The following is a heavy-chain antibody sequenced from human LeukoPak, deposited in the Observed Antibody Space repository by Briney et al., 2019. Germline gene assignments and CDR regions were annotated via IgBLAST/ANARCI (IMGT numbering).Heavy chain of an antibody. V-gene: IGHV3-7*03. Sequence: GGSLRLSCAASGFTFSSYAMSWVRQAPGKGLEWVANIKKDGSETYYVDSVRGRFTVSRDNAKNSLYLQMNSLRAEDTAVYYCARDQGIHGSSAFTSLDYWGQGTLVTVSS. J-gene: IGHJ4*02. CDR2: IKKDGSET. CDR1: GFTFSSYA. CDR3: ARDQGIHGSSAFTSLDY. D-gene: IGHD6-19*01.